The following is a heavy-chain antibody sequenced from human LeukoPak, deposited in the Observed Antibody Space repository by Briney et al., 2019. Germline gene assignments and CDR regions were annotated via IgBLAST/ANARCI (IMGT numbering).Heavy chain of an antibody. J-gene: IGHJ4*02. Sequence: GGSLRLPCVASGFMFSRHAMHWVRQAPGKGLEWLAQVWIGGNYKYYAESVKGRFTISRDDPRSTVFLQMDSVRVEDTAVYYCAIDVQDLAPYGLDCWGQGRLVTVSS. CDR2: VWIGGNYK. V-gene: IGHV3-33*01. CDR3: AIDVQDLAPYGLDC. CDR1: GFMFSRHA. D-gene: IGHD1-1*01.